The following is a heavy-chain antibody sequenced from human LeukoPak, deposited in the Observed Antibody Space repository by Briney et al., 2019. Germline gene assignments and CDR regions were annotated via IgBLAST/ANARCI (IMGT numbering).Heavy chain of an antibody. D-gene: IGHD3-9*01. J-gene: IGHJ4*02. CDR2: ISAYNGNT. CDR1: GYTFTSYG. V-gene: IGHV1-18*01. Sequence: ASVKVSCKASGYTFTSYGISWVRQAPGQGLEWMGWISAYNGNTNYAQKLQGRVTMTTDTSTSTAYMELRSLRSDDTAVYYCARDGTYYDILTGYYDYGGYSFDYWGQGTLVTVSS. CDR3: ARDGTYYDILTGYYDYGGYSFDY.